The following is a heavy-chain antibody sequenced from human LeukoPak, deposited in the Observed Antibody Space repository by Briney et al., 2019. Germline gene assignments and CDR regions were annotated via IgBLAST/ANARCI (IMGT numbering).Heavy chain of an antibody. CDR3: ARAPLTYYYDSSGYPCHY. J-gene: IGHJ4*02. CDR1: GGTFSSYA. D-gene: IGHD3-22*01. CDR2: IIPIFGTA. V-gene: IGHV1-69*13. Sequence: GASVKVSCKASGGTFSSYAISWVRQAPGQGLEWMGGIIPIFGTANYAQKFQGRVTITADESTSTAYMELSSLRSEDTAVYYCARAPLTYYYDSSGYPCHYWGQGTLVTVSS.